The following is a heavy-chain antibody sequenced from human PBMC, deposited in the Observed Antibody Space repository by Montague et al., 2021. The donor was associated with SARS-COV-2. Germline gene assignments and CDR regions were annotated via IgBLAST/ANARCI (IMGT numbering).Heavy chain of an antibody. V-gene: IGHV6-1*01. CDR3: VRYSGWFYFDF. CDR2: TYYRYKWYS. J-gene: IGHJ4*02. D-gene: IGHD6-19*01. CDR1: GDSVSSNSVA. Sequence: CAISGDSVSSNSVAWSWLRQSPSRGREWLGRTYYRYKWYSDYAPSVRGRLTVNPDASKNEFSLELNYVTPEDTAVYYCVRYSGWFYFDFWGQGTLVTVSS.